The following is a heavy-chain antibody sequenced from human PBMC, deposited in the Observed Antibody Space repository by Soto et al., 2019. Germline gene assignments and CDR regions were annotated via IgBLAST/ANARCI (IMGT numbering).Heavy chain of an antibody. V-gene: IGHV1-3*04. CDR2: INTGNGDT. J-gene: IGHJ4*02. CDR1: GDTFISYA. Sequence: GASVKVSCKASGDTFISYAMHWVRQAPGQRLEWMGWINTGNGDTKYSQKFQGRVTVTRDTPASTAYMELSSLTSEDTAVYYCARDRYSGSTSSPDYWGQGTLVTVSS. D-gene: IGHD2-15*01. CDR3: ARDRYSGSTSSPDY.